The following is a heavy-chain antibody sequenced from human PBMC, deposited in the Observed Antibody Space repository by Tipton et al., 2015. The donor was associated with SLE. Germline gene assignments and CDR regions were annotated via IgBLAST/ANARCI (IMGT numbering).Heavy chain of an antibody. D-gene: IGHD3-10*01. V-gene: IGHV4-59*04. CDR1: GGSISSYY. CDR2: IYHSGST. J-gene: IGHJ4*02. Sequence: TLSLTCTVSGGSISSYYWSWIRQPPGKGLEWIGYIYHSGSTYYNPSLKSRVTISVDTSKNQFSLKLSSVTAADTAVYYCAKNSGSYYFDDWGQGTLVTVSS. CDR3: AKNSGSYYFDD.